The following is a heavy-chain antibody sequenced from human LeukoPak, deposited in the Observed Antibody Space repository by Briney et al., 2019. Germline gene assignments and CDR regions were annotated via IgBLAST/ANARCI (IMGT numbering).Heavy chain of an antibody. CDR3: ARASDYYYYMDV. J-gene: IGHJ6*03. Sequence: GGSLRLSCAASGFTFSSYSMNWVRQAPGKGLEWVSSISSSSSYIYYADSVKGRFTISRDNAKNSLYLQMNSLRAEDTAVYYCARASDYYYYMDVWGKGTTVTISS. CDR1: GFTFSSYS. CDR2: ISSSSSYI. D-gene: IGHD6-6*01. V-gene: IGHV3-21*01.